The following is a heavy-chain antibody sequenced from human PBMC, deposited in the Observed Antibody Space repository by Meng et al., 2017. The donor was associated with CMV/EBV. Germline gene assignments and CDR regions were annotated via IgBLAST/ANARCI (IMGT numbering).Heavy chain of an antibody. CDR1: GFPLSTSGVG. Sequence: SGATLAHLTQILTLPCTFSGFPLSTSGVGVGWIRQPPGKALEWLALIYWNDDKRYSPSLKSRLTITKDTSKNQVVLTMTNMDPVDTATYYCAHVGPNSSSWSTSFDYWGQGTLVTVSS. J-gene: IGHJ4*02. V-gene: IGHV2-5*01. CDR3: AHVGPNSSSWSTSFDY. D-gene: IGHD6-13*01. CDR2: IYWNDDK.